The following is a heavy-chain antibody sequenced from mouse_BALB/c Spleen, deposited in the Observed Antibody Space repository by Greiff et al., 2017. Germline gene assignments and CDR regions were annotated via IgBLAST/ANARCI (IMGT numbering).Heavy chain of an antibody. Sequence: DVQLVESGGGLVQPGGSRKLSCAASGFTFSSFGMHWVRQAPEKGLAWVAYISSGSSTIYSADTVKGRFTISRDNPKNTLFLQMTSLRSEDTAMYYCARDSSGYVRGLNAMDYWGQGTSVTVSA. CDR3: ARDSSGYVRGLNAMDY. D-gene: IGHD3-2*01. CDR1: GFTFSSFG. V-gene: IGHV5-17*02. CDR2: ISSGSSTI. J-gene: IGHJ4*01.